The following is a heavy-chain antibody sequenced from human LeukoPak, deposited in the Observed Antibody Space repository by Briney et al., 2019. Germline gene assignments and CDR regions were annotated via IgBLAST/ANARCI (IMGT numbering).Heavy chain of an antibody. Sequence: GGSLRLSCAASGFIFSDYWMTWVRQAPGKGLEWVSSISSSSSYIYYADSVKGRFTISRDNAKNSLYLQMNSLRAEDTAVYYCARGAFYSGSYGHAFDIWGQGTMVTVSS. D-gene: IGHD1-26*01. CDR1: GFIFSDYW. V-gene: IGHV3-21*01. J-gene: IGHJ3*02. CDR2: ISSSSSYI. CDR3: ARGAFYSGSYGHAFDI.